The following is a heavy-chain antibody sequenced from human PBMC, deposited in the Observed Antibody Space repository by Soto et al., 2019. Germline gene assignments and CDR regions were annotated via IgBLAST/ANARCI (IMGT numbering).Heavy chain of an antibody. CDR2: IPSDGSNK. CDR1: GFTFSTYG. J-gene: IGHJ5*02. Sequence: ESGGGVVQPGRSLRLSCAASGFTFSTYGMFWVRQPPGKGLEWVAAIPSDGSNKYYADSVKGRFTTSRDNSKNTLFLQMDSLRTEDTAVYYCAKDFHPSQSYALYNWFDPWGQGTLVTVSS. V-gene: IGHV3-30*18. CDR3: AKDFHPSQSYALYNWFDP. D-gene: IGHD3-16*01.